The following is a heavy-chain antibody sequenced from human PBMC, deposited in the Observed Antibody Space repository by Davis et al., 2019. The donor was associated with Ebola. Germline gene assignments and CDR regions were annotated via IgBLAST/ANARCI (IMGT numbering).Heavy chain of an antibody. CDR2: MYYSGST. J-gene: IGHJ4*02. V-gene: IGHV4-59*01. D-gene: IGHD6-19*01. CDR1: SGSISSSY. Sequence: SETLSLTCTVSSGSISSSYWSWIRQPPGKGLEWIGYMYYSGSTDYNPSLQSRVTISVDTSKNQFSLRLSSVTAADTAVYFCARESYSSGWFEYWGQGTLVTVSS. CDR3: ARESYSSGWFEY.